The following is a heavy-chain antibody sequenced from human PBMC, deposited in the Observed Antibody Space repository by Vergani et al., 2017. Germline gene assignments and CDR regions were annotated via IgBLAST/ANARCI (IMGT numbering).Heavy chain of an antibody. CDR2: INAGNGTT. D-gene: IGHD2-8*01. CDR1: GYTFTSYA. J-gene: IGHJ5*02. CDR3: AREDCMVMGADQYNWFDP. Sequence: QVQLVQSGAEVKKPGASVKVSCKASGYTFTSYAMHWVRQAPGQRLEWMGWINAGNGTTKYSQKFQGRVTITRDTSASTGYMELSSLRSEDTAVYYCAREDCMVMGADQYNWFDPWGQGTLVTVSS. V-gene: IGHV1-3*01.